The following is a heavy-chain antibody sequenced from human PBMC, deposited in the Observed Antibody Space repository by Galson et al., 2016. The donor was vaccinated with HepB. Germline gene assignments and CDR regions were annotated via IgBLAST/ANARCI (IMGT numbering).Heavy chain of an antibody. D-gene: IGHD3-22*01. CDR1: GYSFSSYG. Sequence: SVKVSCKASGYSFSSYGITWVRQAPGQGLEWLGWISTYNDYTYYAQRLQGRVSMTTDTSTRTAYMELRSLRADDTAVYYCARGGYYDSSGRGDYHYYGLGVWGQGTTVTVSS. CDR3: ARGGYYDSSGRGDYHYYGLGV. J-gene: IGHJ6*02. V-gene: IGHV1-18*01. CDR2: ISTYNDYT.